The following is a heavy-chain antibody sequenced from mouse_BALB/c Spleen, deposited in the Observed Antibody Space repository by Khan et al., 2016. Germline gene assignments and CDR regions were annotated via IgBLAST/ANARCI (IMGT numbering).Heavy chain of an antibody. CDR3: ARWTYGNYYFDY. CDR2: ISYSGST. D-gene: IGHD2-10*02. V-gene: IGHV3-2*02. Sequence: EVELVESGPGLVKPSQSLSLTCTVTGYSITSDYAWNWIRQFPGNKLEWMGYISYSGSTSYNPSLKSRISITRDTSKNQFFLQLNSVTTEDTATYYCARWTYGNYYFDYWGQGTTLTVSS. CDR1: GYSITSDYA. J-gene: IGHJ2*01.